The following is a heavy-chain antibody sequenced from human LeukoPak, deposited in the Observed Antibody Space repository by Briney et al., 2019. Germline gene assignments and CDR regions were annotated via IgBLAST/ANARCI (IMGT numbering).Heavy chain of an antibody. J-gene: IGHJ3*02. Sequence: PSETLSLTCAVYGLSFSGYYWSWIRQPPGKGLEWIGEINHSGNTKYNASLKGRVTISVDTAKNQFSLNLTSVTAADTAVYYCARFGSSTWYKGAFDMWGQGTMVTVAS. CDR3: ARFGSSTWYKGAFDM. CDR1: GLSFSGYY. CDR2: INHSGNT. V-gene: IGHV4-34*01. D-gene: IGHD6-13*01.